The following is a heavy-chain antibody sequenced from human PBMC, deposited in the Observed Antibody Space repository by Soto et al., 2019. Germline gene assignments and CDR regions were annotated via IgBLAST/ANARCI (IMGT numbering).Heavy chain of an antibody. J-gene: IGHJ4*02. D-gene: IGHD4-17*01. CDR2: IIPILGIA. CDR3: ARDPGYGEFDY. V-gene: IGHV1-69*04. Sequence: SVKVSCKASGCTFSSYTISWVRQAPGQGLEWMGRIIPILGIANYAQKFQGRVTITADKSTSTAYMELSSLRSEDTAVYYCARDPGYGEFDYWGQGTLVTVSS. CDR1: GCTFSSYT.